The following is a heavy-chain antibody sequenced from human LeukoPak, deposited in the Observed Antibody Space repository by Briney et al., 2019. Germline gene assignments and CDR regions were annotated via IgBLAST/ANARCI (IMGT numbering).Heavy chain of an antibody. Sequence: GGSLRLSCAASGFTFSSYAMSWVRQAPGKGLEWVSAISGSGGSTYYADSVKGRFTISRDNSKNTLYLQMNSLRAEDTDVYYCAKAIAVDGTSLDYWGQGTLVTVSS. CDR2: ISGSGGST. J-gene: IGHJ4*02. V-gene: IGHV3-23*01. D-gene: IGHD6-19*01. CDR3: AKAIAVDGTSLDY. CDR1: GFTFSSYA.